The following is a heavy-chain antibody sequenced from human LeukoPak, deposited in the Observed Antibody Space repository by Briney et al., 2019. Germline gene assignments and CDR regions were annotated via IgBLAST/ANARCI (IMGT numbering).Heavy chain of an antibody. J-gene: IGHJ3*02. V-gene: IGHV3-66*01. CDR3: ASLLTDDAFDI. CDR1: GFTVSGNY. Sequence: GGSLRLSCAASGFTVSGNYMSWVRQAPGKGLEWVSVIYSGGSTYYADSVKGRFTISRDNSKNTLYLQMNSLRAEDTAVYYCASLLTDDAFDIWGQGTMVTVSS. CDR2: IYSGGST.